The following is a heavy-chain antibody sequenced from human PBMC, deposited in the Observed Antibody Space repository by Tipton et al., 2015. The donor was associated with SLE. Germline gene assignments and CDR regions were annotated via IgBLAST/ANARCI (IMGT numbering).Heavy chain of an antibody. Sequence: LRLSCAVYGGSFSGYYWSWIRQPPGKGLEWIGEINHSGSTNYNPSLKSRVTISVDTSRNQFSRKLSSVTAADTAVYFCARGTGIERNSFYQCYMDVWGKGTTVTVSS. J-gene: IGHJ6*03. CDR3: ARGTGIERNSFYQCYMDV. CDR1: GGSFSGYY. CDR2: INHSGST. V-gene: IGHV4-34*01. D-gene: IGHD1-7*01.